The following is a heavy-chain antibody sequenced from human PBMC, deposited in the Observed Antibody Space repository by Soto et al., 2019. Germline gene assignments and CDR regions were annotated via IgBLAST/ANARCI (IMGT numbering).Heavy chain of an antibody. J-gene: IGHJ3*02. D-gene: IGHD6-19*01. CDR2: INHSGST. Sequence: SETLSLTCAVYGGSFSGYYWSWIRQPPGKGLEWIGEINHSGSTNYNPSLKSRVTISVDKSKNQFSLKLSSVTAADTAVYYCARFVGYSSGWEGLTDAFDIWGQGTMVTVSS. CDR1: GGSFSGYY. CDR3: ARFVGYSSGWEGLTDAFDI. V-gene: IGHV4-34*01.